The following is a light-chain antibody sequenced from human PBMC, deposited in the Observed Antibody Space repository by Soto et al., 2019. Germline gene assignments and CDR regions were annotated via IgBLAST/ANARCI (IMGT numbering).Light chain of an antibody. Sequence: IVMTQSPATLSVSAGERATLSCRASQSVSSNLAWYQQKPGQAPRLLIYDASSRATGIPDRFSGGGSGTDFTLTISRMEPEDFAVYYCQQYNNWWTFGQGTKVDI. V-gene: IGKV3D-15*01. CDR1: QSVSSN. CDR3: QQYNNWWT. J-gene: IGKJ1*01. CDR2: DAS.